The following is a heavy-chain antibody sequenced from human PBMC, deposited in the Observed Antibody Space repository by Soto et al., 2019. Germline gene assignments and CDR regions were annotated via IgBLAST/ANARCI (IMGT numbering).Heavy chain of an antibody. J-gene: IGHJ6*03. D-gene: IGHD3-10*01. CDR3: ARFRGNYYYYYYMDV. Sequence: ASVKVSCKASGYTFTSYGISWVRQAPGQGLEWMGWISAYNGNTNYAQKLQGRVTMTTDTSTSTAYMELRSLRSDDTAVYYCARFRGNYYYYYYMDVWGKGTTVTVSS. CDR1: GYTFTSYG. CDR2: ISAYNGNT. V-gene: IGHV1-18*01.